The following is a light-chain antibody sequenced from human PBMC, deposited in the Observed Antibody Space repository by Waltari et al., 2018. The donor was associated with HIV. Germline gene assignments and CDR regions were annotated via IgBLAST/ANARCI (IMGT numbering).Light chain of an antibody. CDR1: QSISTS. V-gene: IGKV1-39*01. CDR3: QQAYRGRT. CDR2: DAS. J-gene: IGKJ1*01. Sequence: DIQLTQSPSSLPASVRDRDTITCRASQSISTSLNWYQHKPGEAPKLLIFDASRLHTGVPSRFSGSGSGTQFTLTISSLQPEDFATYYCQQAYRGRTFGQGTKVDIK.